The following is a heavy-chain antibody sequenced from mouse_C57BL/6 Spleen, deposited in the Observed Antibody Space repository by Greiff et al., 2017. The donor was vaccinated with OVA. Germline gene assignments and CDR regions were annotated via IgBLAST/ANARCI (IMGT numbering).Heavy chain of an antibody. Sequence: EVKLMESGGGLVKPGGSLKLSCAASGFTFSDYGMHWVRQAPEKGLEWVAYISSGSSTIYYADTVKGRFTISRDNAKNTLFLQMTSLRSEDTAMYYCAWGPWRDYFDYWGQGTTLTVSS. CDR1: GFTFSDYG. J-gene: IGHJ2*01. V-gene: IGHV5-17*01. CDR2: ISSGSSTI. CDR3: AWGPWRDYFDY.